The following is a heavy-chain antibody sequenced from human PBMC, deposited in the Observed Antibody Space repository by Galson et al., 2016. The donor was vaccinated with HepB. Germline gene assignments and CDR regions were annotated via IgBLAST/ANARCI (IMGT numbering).Heavy chain of an antibody. V-gene: IGHV4-4*02. Sequence: SETLSLTCVVSGGPISSSNWWNWVRQPPGKGLEWIGEISHNGSTNYNPSLKSRLTISVDKSKNQFSLKLTSVTAADTATYYCARSRQYYFFAMDVWGQGTTVTLSS. J-gene: IGHJ6*02. D-gene: IGHD4-11*01. CDR1: GGPISSSNW. CDR2: ISHNGST. CDR3: ARSRQYYFFAMDV.